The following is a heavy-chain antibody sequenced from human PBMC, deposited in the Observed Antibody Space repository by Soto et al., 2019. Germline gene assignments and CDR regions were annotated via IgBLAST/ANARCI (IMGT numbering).Heavy chain of an antibody. CDR1: GYNFGSYW. CDR2: LYPGDSYA. D-gene: IGHD1-1*01. V-gene: IGHV5-51*01. Sequence: PGESLKISCKGSGYNFGSYWIVWVRQMPGKGLEWMGILYPGDSYARYSPSFQGQVTFSADKSISTAYLQWSSLKASDTAMYYCARRAYNSTDDLQDSFDPWGQGTLVTVSS. CDR3: ARRAYNSTDDLQDSFDP. J-gene: IGHJ5*02.